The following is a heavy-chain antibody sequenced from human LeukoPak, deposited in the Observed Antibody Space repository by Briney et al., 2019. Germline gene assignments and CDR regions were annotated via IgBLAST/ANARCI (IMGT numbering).Heavy chain of an antibody. J-gene: IGHJ4*02. CDR1: GGSITNDNYY. V-gene: IGHV4-39*01. D-gene: IGHD1-26*01. CDR3: ASAFRVGPTRGLFDY. Sequence: SETLSLTCTVSGGSITNDNYYWAWIRQPPGKGLEWIGSIYYSGTTYDNPTLKSRVTISVDTSKNQFSLKLSSVTAADTAVYCASAFRVGPTRGLFDYWGQGTLVPVSS. CDR2: IYYSGTT.